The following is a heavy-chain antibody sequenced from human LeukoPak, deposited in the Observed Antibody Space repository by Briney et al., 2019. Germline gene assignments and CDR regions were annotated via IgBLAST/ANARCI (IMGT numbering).Heavy chain of an antibody. J-gene: IGHJ5*02. D-gene: IGHD3-9*01. V-gene: IGHV5-51*01. CDR1: GYSFTSYW. CDR3: ARHKADYDILTGYSYNWFDP. CDR2: IYPGDSDT. Sequence: PGESLKISCKGSGYSFTSYWIGWVRQMPGKGLEWMRIIYPGDSDTRYSPSFQGQVTISADKSISTAYLQWSSLKASDTAMYYCARHKADYDILTGYSYNWFDPWGQGTLVTVSS.